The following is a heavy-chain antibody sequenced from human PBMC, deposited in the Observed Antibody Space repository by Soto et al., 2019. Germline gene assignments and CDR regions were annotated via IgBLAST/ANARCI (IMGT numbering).Heavy chain of an antibody. D-gene: IGHD4-4*01. CDR2: IWYDGSNK. CDR3: ARVPHHHSNYGGFDY. Sequence: QVQLVESGGGVVQPGRSLRLSCAASGFTFSSYGMHWVRQAPGKGLEWVAVIWYDGSNKYYADSVKGRFTISRDNSKNTLYLQMNSLRAEDTAVYYCARVPHHHSNYGGFDYWGQGTLVTVSS. V-gene: IGHV3-33*01. J-gene: IGHJ4*02. CDR1: GFTFSSYG.